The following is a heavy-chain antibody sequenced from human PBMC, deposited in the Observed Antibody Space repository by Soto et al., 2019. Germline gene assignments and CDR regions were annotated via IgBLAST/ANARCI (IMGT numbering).Heavy chain of an antibody. CDR2: INPNSGGT. Sequence: ASVKVSCKASGYTFSGFYMHWVRQAPGQGLEWMGWINPNSGGTKSAEKFQGRVTMTRDTSISTAYMELSRLTSDDTAVYYCASAAVAGTAGLDFWGQGTQVTVSS. D-gene: IGHD6-19*01. J-gene: IGHJ4*02. V-gene: IGHV1-2*02. CDR1: GYTFSGFY. CDR3: ASAAVAGTAGLDF.